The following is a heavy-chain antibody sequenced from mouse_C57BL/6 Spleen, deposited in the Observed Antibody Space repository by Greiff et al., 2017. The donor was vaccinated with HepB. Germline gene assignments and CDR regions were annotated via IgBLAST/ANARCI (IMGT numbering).Heavy chain of an antibody. CDR2: INPGSGGT. CDR1: GYAFTNYL. Sequence: QVQLQQSGAELVRPGTSVKVSCKASGYAFTNYLIEWVKQRPGQGLEWIGVINPGSGGTNYNEKFKGKATLTADKSSSTAYMQLSSLTSEDSAVYFCARRRDDYDLIIYAMDYWGQGTSVTVSS. CDR3: ARRRDDYDLIIYAMDY. D-gene: IGHD2-4*01. V-gene: IGHV1-54*01. J-gene: IGHJ4*01.